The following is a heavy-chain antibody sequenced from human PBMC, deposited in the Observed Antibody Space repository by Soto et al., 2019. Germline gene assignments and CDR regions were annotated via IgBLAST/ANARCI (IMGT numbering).Heavy chain of an antibody. D-gene: IGHD2-2*01. CDR3: AKESVVPASFDY. CDR2: IWYDGSNK. J-gene: IGHJ4*02. Sequence: GGSLRLSCAASGFTFSSYGMHWVRQAPGKGLEWVAAIWYDGSNKYYADSVKGRFTISRDNSKNTLYLQMNSLRAEDTAVYYCAKESVVPASFDYWGQGTLVTVSS. V-gene: IGHV3-33*06. CDR1: GFTFSSYG.